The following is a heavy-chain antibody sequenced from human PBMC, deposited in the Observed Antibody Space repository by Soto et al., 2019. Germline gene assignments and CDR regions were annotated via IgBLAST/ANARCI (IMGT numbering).Heavy chain of an antibody. CDR2: IYPGDSDT. CDR3: ARRDGYCSSTSCYGHYYYYGMDV. Sequence: ESLKLACTGSGYIFTSYWIGWVRQIPGKGLEWIGIIYPGDSDTRYSPSFQGQVTISADKSISTAYLQWSSLKASDTAMYYCARRDGYCSSTSCYGHYYYYGMDVWGQGTTVTVSS. V-gene: IGHV5-51*01. J-gene: IGHJ6*02. D-gene: IGHD2-2*03. CDR1: GYIFTSYW.